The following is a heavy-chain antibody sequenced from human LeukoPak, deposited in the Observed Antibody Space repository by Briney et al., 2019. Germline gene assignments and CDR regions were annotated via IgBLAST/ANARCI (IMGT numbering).Heavy chain of an antibody. CDR1: GGSISSYY. D-gene: IGHD2-15*01. V-gene: IGHV4-59*08. CDR2: IYYSGST. CDR3: ARHGVHYSGGSCSPV. Sequence: SETLSLTCTVSGGSISSYYWSWIRQPPGKGLEWIGYIYYSGSTNYNPSLKSRVTISVDTSKNQFSLKLSSVTAADTAVYYCARHGVHYSGGSCSPVWGQGTLVTVSS. J-gene: IGHJ4*02.